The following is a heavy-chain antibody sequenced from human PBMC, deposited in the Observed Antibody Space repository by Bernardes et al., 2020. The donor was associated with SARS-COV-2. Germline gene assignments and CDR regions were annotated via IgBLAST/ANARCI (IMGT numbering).Heavy chain of an antibody. J-gene: IGHJ3*01. Sequence: AAVKVSCKASGYTFTAYYMHWVRQAPGQGLEWMGWIPPNSGDTNYAQTFKGRVTMTRDTSISTAYMELTALTSDDTAVYYCAAVTWSQRDGFDFWGQGTVVTVSS. CDR2: IPPNSGDT. V-gene: IGHV1-2*02. CDR3: AAVTWSQRDGFDF. D-gene: IGHD1-26*01. CDR1: GYTFTAYY.